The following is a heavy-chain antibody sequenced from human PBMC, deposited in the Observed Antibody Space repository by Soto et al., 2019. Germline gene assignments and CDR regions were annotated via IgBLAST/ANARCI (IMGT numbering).Heavy chain of an antibody. Sequence: QVQLQSSCPELVKPSNTLSLTCSVSGGSITTNGHYWTWIRQHQGQGLEWIAYIYYTGNSYLNPSLTSRLSISVDTSTNQLSLKLRFVTAADTAVYYCAREQWGFDSWGQGTLVTVSS. V-gene: IGHV4-31*03. D-gene: IGHD6-19*01. J-gene: IGHJ4*02. CDR3: AREQWGFDS. CDR1: GGSITTNGHY. CDR2: IYYTGNS.